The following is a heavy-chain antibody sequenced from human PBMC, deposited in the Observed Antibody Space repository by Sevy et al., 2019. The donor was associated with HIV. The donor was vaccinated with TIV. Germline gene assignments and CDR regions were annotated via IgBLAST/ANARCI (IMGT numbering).Heavy chain of an antibody. CDR3: AKATGYSSSWESRPFDY. D-gene: IGHD6-13*01. CDR1: GFTLTNEF. Sequence: GGSLRLSCAVSGFTLTNEFFSWVRQAPGKGLEWVAVVYSGGATYYADSVKGRFTISRDKSKNTLYLQMNSLRTEDTAVYYCAKATGYSSSWESRPFDYWGQGTLVTVSS. V-gene: IGHV3-53*05. CDR2: VYSGGAT. J-gene: IGHJ4*02.